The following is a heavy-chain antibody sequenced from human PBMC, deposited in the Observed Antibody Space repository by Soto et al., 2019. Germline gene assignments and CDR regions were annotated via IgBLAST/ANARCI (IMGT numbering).Heavy chain of an antibody. Sequence: GSLRLSCTASGFTFGDYAMSWVRQAPGKGLEWVGFIRSKAYGGTTEYAASVKGRFTISRDDSKSIAYLQMNSLKTEDTAVYYCTRLRDDYGDYVDYWGQGTLVTVSS. CDR2: IRSKAYGGTT. D-gene: IGHD4-17*01. V-gene: IGHV3-49*04. CDR3: TRLRDDYGDYVDY. J-gene: IGHJ4*02. CDR1: GFTFGDYA.